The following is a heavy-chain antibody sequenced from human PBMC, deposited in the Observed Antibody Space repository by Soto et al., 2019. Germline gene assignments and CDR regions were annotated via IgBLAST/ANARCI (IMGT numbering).Heavy chain of an antibody. D-gene: IGHD2-15*01. CDR2: TSAYNGKT. CDR1: FYSITGNV. CDR3: ARDVSGGYLGAAFDI. V-gene: IGHV1-18*01. Sequence: SKAPFYSITGNVISSGGQAPGQRLELMGWTSAYNGKTNYSQKLQGRVTMTTDTSTRTAYMERRSLRSVDTAAYYCARDVSGGYLGAAFDIWG. J-gene: IGHJ3*02.